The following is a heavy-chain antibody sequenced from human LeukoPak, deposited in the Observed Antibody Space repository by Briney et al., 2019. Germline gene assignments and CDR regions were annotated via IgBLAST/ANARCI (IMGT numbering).Heavy chain of an antibody. CDR2: IIPIFGTA. V-gene: IGHV1-69*13. Sequence: SVKVSCKASGGTFISYAISWVRQAPGQGLEWMGGIIPIFGTANYAQKFQGRVTITADESTSTAYMELSSLRSEDTAVYYCARQDTAMAAFDYWGQGTLVTVSS. D-gene: IGHD5-18*01. J-gene: IGHJ4*02. CDR1: GGTFISYA. CDR3: ARQDTAMAAFDY.